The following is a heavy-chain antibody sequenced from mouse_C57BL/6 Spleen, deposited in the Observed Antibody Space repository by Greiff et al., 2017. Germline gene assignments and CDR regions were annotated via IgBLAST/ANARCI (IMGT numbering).Heavy chain of an antibody. CDR2: INPNNGGT. CDR1: GYTFTDYY. J-gene: IGHJ2*01. V-gene: IGHV1-26*01. Sequence: VQLQQSGPELVKPGASVKISCKASGYTFTDYYMNWVKQSHGKSLEWIGDINPNNGGTSYNQKFKGKATLTVDKSSSTAYMELRSLTSEDSAVYYCARSPLYYGSSTDYWGQGTTLTVSS. CDR3: ARSPLYYGSSTDY. D-gene: IGHD1-1*01.